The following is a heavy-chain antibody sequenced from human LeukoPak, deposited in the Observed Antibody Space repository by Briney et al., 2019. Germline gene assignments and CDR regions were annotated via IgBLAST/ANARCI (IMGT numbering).Heavy chain of an antibody. J-gene: IGHJ4*02. D-gene: IGHD1-26*01. V-gene: IGHV3-7*01. CDR3: ARGRGSSDS. CDR1: GFTFSSYW. CDR2: IKQDGSEK. Sequence: GGSLRLSCAASGFTFSSYWMNWVRQAPGKGLEWVANIKQDGSEKYYVDSVKGRFTISRDNAKNSLYLQMDRLRAEDTAVYYCARGRGSSDSWGQGTLVTVSS.